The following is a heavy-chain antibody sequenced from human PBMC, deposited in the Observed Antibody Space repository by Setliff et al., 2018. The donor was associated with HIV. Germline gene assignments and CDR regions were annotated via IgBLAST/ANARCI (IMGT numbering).Heavy chain of an antibody. Sequence: ASETLSLTCAVYGVSFSGYYWSWIRQPPGKGLEWIGEINHRGITNYSPSLKSRVTISVDTSKTQFSLKLRSVTAADTAVYYCARDGPDCSSTKCYAQDYYYYGMDVWGQGTTVTVSS. V-gene: IGHV4-34*01. CDR1: GVSFSGYY. CDR3: ARDGPDCSSTKCYAQDYYYYGMDV. J-gene: IGHJ6*02. CDR2: INHRGIT. D-gene: IGHD2-2*01.